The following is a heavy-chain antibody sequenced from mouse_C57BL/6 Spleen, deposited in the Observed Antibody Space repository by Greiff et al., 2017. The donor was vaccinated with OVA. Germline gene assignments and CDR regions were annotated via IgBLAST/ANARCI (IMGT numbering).Heavy chain of an antibody. Sequence: EVKVEESGGGLVQPGGSLKLSCAASGFTFSDYGMAWVRQAPRKGPEWVAFISNLAYSIYYADTVTGRFTISRENAKNTLYLEMSSLRSEDTAMYYCARAHYSNYFDYWGQGTTLTVSS. D-gene: IGHD2-5*01. J-gene: IGHJ2*01. CDR1: GFTFSDYG. V-gene: IGHV5-15*04. CDR2: ISNLAYSI. CDR3: ARAHYSNYFDY.